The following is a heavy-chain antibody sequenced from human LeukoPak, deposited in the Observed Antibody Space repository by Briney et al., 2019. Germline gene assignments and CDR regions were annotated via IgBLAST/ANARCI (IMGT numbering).Heavy chain of an antibody. Sequence: ASVKVSCKASGYTFTSYDINWVRQATGQGLEWMGWMNTNSGNTGYAQKFQGRVTMTRSTSISTAYMELSSLRSEDTAVYYCARGAPYQLLYYYYYMDVWGKGTTVTVSS. V-gene: IGHV1-8*01. D-gene: IGHD2-2*01. J-gene: IGHJ6*03. CDR2: MNTNSGNT. CDR1: GYTFTSYD. CDR3: ARGAPYQLLYYYYYMDV.